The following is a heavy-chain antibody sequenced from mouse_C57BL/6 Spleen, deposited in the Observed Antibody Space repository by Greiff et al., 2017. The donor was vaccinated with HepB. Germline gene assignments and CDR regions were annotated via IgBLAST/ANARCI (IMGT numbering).Heavy chain of an antibody. J-gene: IGHJ2*01. Sequence: EVMLVESGGGLVQPGGSLKLSCAASGFTFSDYYMYWVRQTPEKRLEWVAYISNGGGSTYYPDTVKGRFTISRDNAKNTLYLQMSRLKSEDTAMYYCARRGRRDYFDYWGQGTTLTVSS. CDR2: ISNGGGST. CDR3: ARRGRRDYFDY. CDR1: GFTFSDYY. V-gene: IGHV5-12*01.